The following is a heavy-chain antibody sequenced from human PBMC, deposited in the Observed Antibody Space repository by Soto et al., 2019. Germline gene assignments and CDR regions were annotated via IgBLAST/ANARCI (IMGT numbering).Heavy chain of an antibody. D-gene: IGHD3-10*01. CDR2: IYWDDDE. CDR3: AHSRNLITEDAQVGDFDY. J-gene: IGHJ4*02. Sequence: QITLKESGPTQVKPTQTLTLTCSFSGFSLNTDGEGVGWVRQPPGEALEWLALIYWDDDERYSPSLKTRLTLTKDPSKNQVVLIMTDMDPVDKATYYCAHSRNLITEDAQVGDFDYWGQGTLVTVSS. V-gene: IGHV2-5*02. CDR1: GFSLNTDGEG.